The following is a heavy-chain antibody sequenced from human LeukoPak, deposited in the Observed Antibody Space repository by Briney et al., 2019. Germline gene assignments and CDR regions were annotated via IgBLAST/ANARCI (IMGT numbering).Heavy chain of an antibody. Sequence: ASVKVSCKASGGTFSSYAISWVRRAPGQGLEWMGGIIPIFGTANYAQKFQGRVTITADESTSTAYMELSSLRSEDTAVYYCARSMITFGGVAQYYFDYWGQGTLVTVSS. V-gene: IGHV1-69*13. CDR1: GGTFSSYA. CDR2: IIPIFGTA. CDR3: ARSMITFGGVAQYYFDY. J-gene: IGHJ4*02. D-gene: IGHD3-16*01.